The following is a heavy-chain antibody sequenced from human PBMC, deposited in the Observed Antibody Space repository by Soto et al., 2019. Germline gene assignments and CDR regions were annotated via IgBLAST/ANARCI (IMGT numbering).Heavy chain of an antibody. CDR1: GGSFMSQA. Sequence: GASVKVSFTTSGGSFMSQAISWVRQAPGQGPEWMGGIIPFSGTVTYTQRFQGRLTLTADEPTKTAYMELSSLRSEDTAVYYCARGSYDSYAGFFGMDVWGQGTKVTVSS. V-gene: IGHV1-69*13. CDR2: IIPFSGTV. D-gene: IGHD3-10*01. CDR3: ARGSYDSYAGFFGMDV. J-gene: IGHJ6*02.